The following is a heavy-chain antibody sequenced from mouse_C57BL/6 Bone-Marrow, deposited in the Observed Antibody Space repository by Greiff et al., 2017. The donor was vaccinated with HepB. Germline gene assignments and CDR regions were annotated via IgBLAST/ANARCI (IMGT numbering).Heavy chain of an antibody. Sequence: QVQLQQSGAELARPGASVKMSCKASGYTFTSYTMHWVKQRPGQGLEWIGYINPSSGYTKYNQKFKDKATLTADKSSSTAYMQLSSLTSEDSAVYYCARFGARYGSSPWFAYWGQGTLVTVSA. J-gene: IGHJ3*01. V-gene: IGHV1-4*01. D-gene: IGHD1-1*01. CDR2: INPSSGYT. CDR1: GYTFTSYT. CDR3: ARFGARYGSSPWFAY.